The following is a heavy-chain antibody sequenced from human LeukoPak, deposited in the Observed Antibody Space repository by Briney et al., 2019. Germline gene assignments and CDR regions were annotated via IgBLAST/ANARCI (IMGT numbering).Heavy chain of an antibody. J-gene: IGHJ5*02. CDR3: ARHLRNNWFDP. Sequence: SETLSLTCAVSGGSISSYYWSWIRQPPGKGLEWIGYIYYSGSTNYNPSLKSRVTISVDTSKNQFSLKLTSVTAADTAVYYCARHLRNNWFDPWGQGTLVTVSS. CDR2: IYYSGST. V-gene: IGHV4-59*08. CDR1: GGSISSYY.